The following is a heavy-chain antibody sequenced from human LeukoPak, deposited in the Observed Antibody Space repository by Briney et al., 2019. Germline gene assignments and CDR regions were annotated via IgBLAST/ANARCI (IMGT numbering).Heavy chain of an antibody. Sequence: SVKVSCKASGGTFSSYAISWVRQAPGQGLEWMGGIIPIFGTANYAPKFQGRVTITTDESTSTAYMELSSLRSEDTAVYYCASGEAVAGTRVLDYWGQGTLVTVSS. CDR1: GGTFSSYA. CDR3: ASGEAVAGTRVLDY. CDR2: IIPIFGTA. J-gene: IGHJ4*02. V-gene: IGHV1-69*05. D-gene: IGHD6-19*01.